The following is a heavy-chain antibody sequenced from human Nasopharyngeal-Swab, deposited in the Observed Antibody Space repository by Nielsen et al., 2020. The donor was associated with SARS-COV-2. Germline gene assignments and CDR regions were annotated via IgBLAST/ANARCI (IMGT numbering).Heavy chain of an antibody. CDR1: GGSISSGGYS. CDR2: IYYSGST. J-gene: IGHJ6*02. D-gene: IGHD3-10*01. CDR3: ARGDYYGSGSSPYYYYYYGMDV. Sequence: SQTLSLTCAVSGGSISSGGYSWSWIRQPPGKGLEWIGYIYYSGSTNYNPSLKSRVTISVDTSKNQFSLKLSSVTAADTAVYYCARGDYYGSGSSPYYYYYYGMDVWGQGTTVTVSS. V-gene: IGHV4-61*08.